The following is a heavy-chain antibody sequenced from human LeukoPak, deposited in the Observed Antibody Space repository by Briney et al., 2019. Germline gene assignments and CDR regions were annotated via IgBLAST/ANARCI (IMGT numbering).Heavy chain of an antibody. CDR2: ISANSGAT. CDR1: GFTFSSYP. V-gene: IGHV3-23*01. CDR3: ARHSYYGDYRPFDY. J-gene: IGHJ4*02. Sequence: PGGSLRLSCAASGFTFSSYPMSWVRQAPGRGLEWVSVISANSGATYYADSVKGRFTISRDNSKNTLYLQMNSLRAEDTAVYYCARHSYYGDYRPFDYWGQGTLVTVSS. D-gene: IGHD4-17*01.